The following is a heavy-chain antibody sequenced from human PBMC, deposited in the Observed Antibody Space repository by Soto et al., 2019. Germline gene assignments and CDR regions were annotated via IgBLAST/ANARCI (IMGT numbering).Heavy chain of an antibody. CDR1: GFSLSSNGVG. CDR2: IYWDDDK. D-gene: IGHD3-10*01. Sequence: GSGPTLLNPTQTLTLTCRFSGFSLSSNGVGVGWIRQAPGKALEWLAFIYWDDDKRYSPSLKSRLTISKDTSNNQVFLTMTDMDPVDTATYYCARVRMGFYSGSGYRDGLDVWGQGTTVTVS. J-gene: IGHJ6*02. V-gene: IGHV2-5*02. CDR3: ARVRMGFYSGSGYRDGLDV.